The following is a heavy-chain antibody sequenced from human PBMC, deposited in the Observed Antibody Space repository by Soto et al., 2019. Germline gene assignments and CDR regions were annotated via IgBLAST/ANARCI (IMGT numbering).Heavy chain of an antibody. Sequence: SETLSLTCTVSGGSISSYYWSWIRQPPGKGLEWIGYIYYSGSTNYNPSLKSRVTISVDTSKNQFSLKLSSVTAADTAVYYCARARYDLFDYYYYGMDVWGQGTTVTVYS. CDR2: IYYSGST. V-gene: IGHV4-59*01. J-gene: IGHJ6*02. D-gene: IGHD3-9*01. CDR3: ARARYDLFDYYYYGMDV. CDR1: GGSISSYY.